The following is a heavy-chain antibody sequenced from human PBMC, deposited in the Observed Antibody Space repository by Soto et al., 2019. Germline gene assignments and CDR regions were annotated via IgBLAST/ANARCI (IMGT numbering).Heavy chain of an antibody. J-gene: IGHJ6*02. D-gene: IGHD3-16*01. CDR2: ISAYNGNT. V-gene: IGHV1-18*04. CDR3: ARGSPLGYYYYYGMDV. Sequence: GASVKVSCKASGYTFTSYGISWVRQAPGQGLEWMGWISAYNGNTNYAQKLQGRVTMTTDTSTSTAYMELRSLRSDDTAVYYCARGSPLGYYYYYGMDVWGQGTTVTVSS. CDR1: GYTFTSYG.